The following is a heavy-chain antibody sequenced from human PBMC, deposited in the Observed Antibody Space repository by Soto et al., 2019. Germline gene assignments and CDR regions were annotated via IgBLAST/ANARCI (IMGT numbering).Heavy chain of an antibody. Sequence: ASVKVSCKASGYTFTSYGISWVRQAPGQGLEWMGWISAYNGNTNYAQKLQGRVTMTTDTSTSTAYMELRSLRSDDTAVYYCARVGVVIPLKIGFDPWGQGTRVTVPS. D-gene: IGHD3-3*01. CDR3: ARVGVVIPLKIGFDP. CDR1: GYTFTSYG. V-gene: IGHV1-18*01. J-gene: IGHJ5*02. CDR2: ISAYNGNT.